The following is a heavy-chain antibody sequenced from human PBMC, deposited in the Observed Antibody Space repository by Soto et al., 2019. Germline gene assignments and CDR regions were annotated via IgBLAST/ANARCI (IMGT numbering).Heavy chain of an antibody. V-gene: IGHV3-30-3*01. D-gene: IGHD3-10*01. Sequence: QVQLVESGGGVVQPGRSLRLSCAASGFTFSSYAMHWVRQAPGKGLEWVAVISYDGSNKYYADSVKGRFTISRDNXKNSLYLQMKRLRAEDTAVYYCASPLETGGDFFDYWGQGTLVTVSS. J-gene: IGHJ4*02. CDR1: GFTFSSYA. CDR2: ISYDGSNK. CDR3: ASPLETGGDFFDY.